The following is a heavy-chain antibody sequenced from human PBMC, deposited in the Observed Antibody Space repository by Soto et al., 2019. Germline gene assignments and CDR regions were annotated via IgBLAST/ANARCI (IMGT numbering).Heavy chain of an antibody. CDR2: IHYPGST. V-gene: IGHV4-39*01. J-gene: IGHJ4*02. CDR1: GGSVTNADYY. Sequence: QLQLQGSGPGLVKPSETLSLTCTVSGGSVTNADYYWGWIRQSPGKGLEWIGTIHYPGSTFYNPSLESRVSIFVDSSKNQCSLELSSVTAADTAVYDCATAVSGAYYFYYWGQGTLVTVSS. CDR3: ATAVSGAYYFYY. D-gene: IGHD6-25*01.